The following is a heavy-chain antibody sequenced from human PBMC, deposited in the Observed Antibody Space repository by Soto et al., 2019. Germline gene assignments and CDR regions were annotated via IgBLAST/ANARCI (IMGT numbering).Heavy chain of an antibody. Sequence: ASVKVSCKASGYTFTSYGISWVRQAPGQGLEWMGWISAYNGNTNYAQKIQGRVTMTTDTSTSTAYMELRSLRSDDTAVYYCARTYYDFWSGYYPPGGWFDPWGQGTLVTVSS. CDR1: GYTFTSYG. V-gene: IGHV1-18*01. CDR2: ISAYNGNT. CDR3: ARTYYDFWSGYYPPGGWFDP. D-gene: IGHD3-3*01. J-gene: IGHJ5*02.